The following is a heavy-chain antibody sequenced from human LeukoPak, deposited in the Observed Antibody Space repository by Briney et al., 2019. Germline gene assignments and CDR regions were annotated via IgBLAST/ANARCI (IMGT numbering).Heavy chain of an antibody. J-gene: IGHJ5*02. Sequence: SQTLSLTCTVSGGSISSGDYYWSWIRQPPGKGLEWIGYIYYSGSTYYNPSLERRVTISVDTSKNQFSLKLSSVTAADTAVYYCARGNIAAAGTGYNWFDPWGQGTLVTVSS. CDR2: IYYSGST. D-gene: IGHD6-13*01. V-gene: IGHV4-30-4*01. CDR1: GGSISSGDYY. CDR3: ARGNIAAAGTGYNWFDP.